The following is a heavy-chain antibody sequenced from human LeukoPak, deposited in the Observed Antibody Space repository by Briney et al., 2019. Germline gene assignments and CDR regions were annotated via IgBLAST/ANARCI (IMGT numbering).Heavy chain of an antibody. CDR1: GGSINSYY. CDR2: IYNSGST. CDR3: ARGGSRSYTSCTLDY. Sequence: SETLSLTCTVSGGSINSYYWNWIRQPPGKGLEWIGSIYNSGSTNYNPSLKSRVTISIDTSKNRSSLKLSSVTAADTAVYYCARGGSRSYTSCTLDYWGQGSLVTVSS. D-gene: IGHD2-2*01. J-gene: IGHJ4*02. V-gene: IGHV4-59*01.